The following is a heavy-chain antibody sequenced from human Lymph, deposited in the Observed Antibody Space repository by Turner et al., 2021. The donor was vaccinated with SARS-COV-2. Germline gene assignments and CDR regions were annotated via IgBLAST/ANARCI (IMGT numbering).Heavy chain of an antibody. CDR3: ANLYSSSAAGDP. D-gene: IGHD6-6*01. V-gene: IGHV3-23*01. CDR1: GFTFSSYA. J-gene: IGHJ5*02. Sequence: EGQLLESGGGWVQPGGSMRLSCAASGFTFSSYAMSWVRQAPGKGLGWVSAISGSGGSTYYADSVKGRFTISRDNSKNTLYLQMNSLRAEDTAVYYCANLYSSSAAGDPWGQGTLVTVSS. CDR2: ISGSGGST.